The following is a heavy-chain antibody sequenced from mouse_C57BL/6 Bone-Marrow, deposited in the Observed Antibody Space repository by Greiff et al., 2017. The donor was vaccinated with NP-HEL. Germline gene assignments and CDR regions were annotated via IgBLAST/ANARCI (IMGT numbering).Heavy chain of an antibody. J-gene: IGHJ4*01. CDR2: IYPENGDT. V-gene: IGHV14-4*01. CDR3: TGQLRLFYAMDY. CDR1: GFNIKDDY. D-gene: IGHD3-2*02. Sequence: EVQLQQSGAELVRPGASVKLSCTASGFNIKDDYMHWVKQRPEQGLEWIGWIYPENGDTEYASKFQGKATITADTSSNTAYLQLSSLTSEDTAVYYCTGQLRLFYAMDYWGQGTSVTVSS.